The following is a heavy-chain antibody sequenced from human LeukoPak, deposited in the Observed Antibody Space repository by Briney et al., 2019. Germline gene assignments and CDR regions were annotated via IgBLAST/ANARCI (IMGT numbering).Heavy chain of an antibody. CDR2: INHSGSA. CDR3: ARRYPSVRGVNLRPQEVRKYYFDY. D-gene: IGHD3-10*01. V-gene: IGHV4-34*01. CDR1: GESFSGYY. J-gene: IGHJ4*02. Sequence: SETLSLTCAVYGESFSGYYWSWIRQPPGKGLEWIGDINHSGSANYNPSLKSRVTMSVDTSKKHFSLKLTSVTAADTAVYYCARRYPSVRGVNLRPQEVRKYYFDYWGQGNLVTVSS.